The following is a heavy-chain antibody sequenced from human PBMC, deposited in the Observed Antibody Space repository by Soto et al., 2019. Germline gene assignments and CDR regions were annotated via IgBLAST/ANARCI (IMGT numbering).Heavy chain of an antibody. CDR2: ISGRSDTI. CDR3: AREGDGSGFFSDF. CDR1: GFTFSDYN. D-gene: IGHD3-22*01. J-gene: IGHJ4*02. V-gene: IGHV3-48*01. Sequence: HPGGSLRLSCVASGFTFSDYNMNWVRQAPGKGLEWVSFISGRSDTIYYADSVKGRFTISRDNAKNSLYLLMNSLRAEDTAVYYCAREGDGSGFFSDFWGQ.